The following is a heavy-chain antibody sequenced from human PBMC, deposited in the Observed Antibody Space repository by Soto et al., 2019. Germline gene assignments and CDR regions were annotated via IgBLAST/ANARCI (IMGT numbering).Heavy chain of an antibody. CDR1: GFTFSSYA. CDR3: AKGSGKWPRHRYYYDSSGENFDY. V-gene: IGHV3-23*01. Sequence: GGSLRLSCAASGFTFSSYAMSWVRQAPGKGLEWVSAISGSGGSTYYADSVKGRFTISRDNSKNTLYLQMNSLRAEDTAVYYCAKGSGKWPRHRYYYDSSGENFDYWGQGTLVTVSS. CDR2: ISGSGGST. J-gene: IGHJ4*02. D-gene: IGHD3-22*01.